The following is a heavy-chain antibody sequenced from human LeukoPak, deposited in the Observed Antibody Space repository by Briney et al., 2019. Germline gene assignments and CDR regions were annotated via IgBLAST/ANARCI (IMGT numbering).Heavy chain of an antibody. J-gene: IGHJ4*02. CDR3: ARLEYSSSLFDY. V-gene: IGHV1-18*01. Sequence: ASVKVSCKASGYTFTSYGISWMRQAPGQGLEWMGWISAYNGNTNYAQKLQGRVTMTTDTSTSTAYMEMRSLRSDDTAVYYCARLEYSSSLFDYWGQGTLVTVSS. CDR1: GYTFTSYG. CDR2: ISAYNGNT. D-gene: IGHD6-6*01.